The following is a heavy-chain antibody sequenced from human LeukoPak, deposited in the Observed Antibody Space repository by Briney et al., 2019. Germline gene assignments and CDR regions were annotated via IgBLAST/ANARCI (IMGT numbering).Heavy chain of an antibody. J-gene: IGHJ4*02. D-gene: IGHD6-13*01. CDR1: RFTFSSYS. CDR3: ARDSSSSWYYFDY. V-gene: IGHV3-48*04. Sequence: SGGSLRLSCAASRFTFSSYSMNWVRQAPGKGLEWVSYISSSGSTIYYADSVKGRFTISRDNAKNSLYLQMNSLRAEDTAVYYCARDSSSSWYYFDYWGQGTLVTVSS. CDR2: ISSSGSTI.